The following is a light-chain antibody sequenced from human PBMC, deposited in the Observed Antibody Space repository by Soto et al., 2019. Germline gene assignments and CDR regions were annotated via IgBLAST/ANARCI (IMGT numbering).Light chain of an antibody. CDR1: QSICSY. V-gene: IGKV1-39*01. Sequence: DIQMTQSPSSLSASVGDRVTITCRASQSICSYLNWYQQKPGKAPKLLIYSASSLQSGVPSRFSGSGSGTDFTLTISSLQPEDFATYYCQQSYSTPRTFGQGTKV. CDR2: SAS. J-gene: IGKJ1*01. CDR3: QQSYSTPRT.